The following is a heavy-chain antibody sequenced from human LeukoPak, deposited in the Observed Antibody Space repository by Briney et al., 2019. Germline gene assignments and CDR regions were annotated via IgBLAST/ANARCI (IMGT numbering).Heavy chain of an antibody. Sequence: ASVKVSCKASGYTFTCFYMHWVRQAPGQGLEWMGWINPNSGGTNYAQKFQGRVTMTRDTSISTDYMQLSRLRSDDTAVYYCAREVGATTYYYYGMDVWGQGTTVTVSS. CDR3: AREVGATTYYYYGMDV. V-gene: IGHV1-2*02. D-gene: IGHD1-26*01. J-gene: IGHJ6*02. CDR1: GYTFTCFY. CDR2: INPNSGGT.